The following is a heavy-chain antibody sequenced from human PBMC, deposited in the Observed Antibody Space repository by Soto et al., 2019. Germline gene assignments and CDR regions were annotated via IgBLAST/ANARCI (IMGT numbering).Heavy chain of an antibody. CDR3: ATHYYDSSGYYLYYYYGMDV. CDR2: IIPIFGTA. J-gene: IGHJ6*02. CDR1: GGTFSSYA. Sequence: GASVKVSCKASGGTFSSYAISWVRQAPGQGLEWMGGIIPIFGTANYAQKFQGRVTITADESTSTAYMELSSLRSEDTAVYYCATHYYDSSGYYLYYYYGMDVWGQGTTVTAP. V-gene: IGHV1-69*13. D-gene: IGHD3-22*01.